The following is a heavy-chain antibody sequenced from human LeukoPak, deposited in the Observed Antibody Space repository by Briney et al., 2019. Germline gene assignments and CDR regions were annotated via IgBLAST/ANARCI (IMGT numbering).Heavy chain of an antibody. CDR3: ARGGYSSSWYHFDY. Sequence: PGGSLRLSCAASGFTFSSYAMSWVRQAPGKGLEWVSTMSGSGGSIYYTDSVKGRFTISRDNSKSTLYLQMNTLRAEDTAVYYCARGGYSSSWYHFDYWGQGTLVTVSS. D-gene: IGHD6-13*01. J-gene: IGHJ4*02. CDR2: MSGSGGSI. CDR1: GFTFSSYA. V-gene: IGHV3-23*01.